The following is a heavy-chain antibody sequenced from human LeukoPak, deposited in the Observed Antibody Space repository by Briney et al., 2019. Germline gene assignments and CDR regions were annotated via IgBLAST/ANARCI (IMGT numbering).Heavy chain of an antibody. CDR3: ALGNIVVVPAGGYYLVY. D-gene: IGHD2-2*01. CDR2: IYYSGST. CDR1: GGSIISSSNY. Sequence: SETLSLTCTVSGGSIISSSNYWGWIRQPRGKGLEWIGSIYYSGSTYYNPSLKSRVTISVDTSKNQFSLKLSSVTAADTAVYYCALGNIVVVPAGGYYLVYWGQGTLVTVSS. J-gene: IGHJ4*02. V-gene: IGHV4-39*01.